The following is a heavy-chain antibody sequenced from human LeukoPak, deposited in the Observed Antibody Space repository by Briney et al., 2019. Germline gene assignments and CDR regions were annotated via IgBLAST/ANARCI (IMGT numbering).Heavy chain of an antibody. CDR1: GGTFSSYG. Sequence: GSSVKVYCKASGGTFSSYGISWVRQAPGQGLEWMGGSIPIFGTANYAQKFQGRVTITADESTSTAYMELSSLRSEDTAVYYCARVAGKILWFGELHAFYIWGQGTMVTVSS. V-gene: IGHV1-69*01. CDR2: SIPIFGTA. D-gene: IGHD3-10*01. CDR3: ARVAGKILWFGELHAFYI. J-gene: IGHJ3*02.